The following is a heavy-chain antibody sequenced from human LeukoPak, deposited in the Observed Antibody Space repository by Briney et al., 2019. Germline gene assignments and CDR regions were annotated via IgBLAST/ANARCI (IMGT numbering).Heavy chain of an antibody. CDR2: IWFDGSHK. J-gene: IGHJ3*02. V-gene: IGHV3-33*01. D-gene: IGHD3-16*01. Sequence: GRSLRLSCAASGFTFGSYGMHWVRQAPGKGLEWVALIWFDGSHKYYGDSVKGRFTISRDNSKNTLHLQMNSLRAEDTAVYYCASDLRVGHERYEAFNIWGQGTMVIVSS. CDR1: GFTFGSYG. CDR3: ASDLRVGHERYEAFNI.